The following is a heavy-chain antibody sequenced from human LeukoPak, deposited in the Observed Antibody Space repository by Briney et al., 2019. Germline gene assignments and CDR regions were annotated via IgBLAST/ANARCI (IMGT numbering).Heavy chain of an antibody. Sequence: GASVKVSCKASAYTFTSYAISWVRQAPGQGLEWMGWISAPNGNTNYAQKLHGRVTMTTDTSTNTVYMELRSLRFDDTAVYYCARDLAGVVGVTAWFDPWGQGTLVTVSS. CDR1: AYTFTSYA. CDR3: ARDLAGVVGVTAWFDP. CDR2: ISAPNGNT. V-gene: IGHV1-18*01. D-gene: IGHD1-26*01. J-gene: IGHJ5*02.